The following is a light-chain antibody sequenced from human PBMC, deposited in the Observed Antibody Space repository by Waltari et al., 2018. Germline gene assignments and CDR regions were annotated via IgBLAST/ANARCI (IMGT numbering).Light chain of an antibody. Sequence: DSQLTQSPSSLSASVGDRVTISCQASQDISHYLNWYQQQPGKAPKLLIHDASTLATGVPSRFRGSQSGTHFTLTISSLQPEDLATYYCQRYDNLPIFAFGPGTKVEIK. V-gene: IGKV1-33*01. CDR1: QDISHY. CDR2: DAS. J-gene: IGKJ3*01. CDR3: QRYDNLPIFA.